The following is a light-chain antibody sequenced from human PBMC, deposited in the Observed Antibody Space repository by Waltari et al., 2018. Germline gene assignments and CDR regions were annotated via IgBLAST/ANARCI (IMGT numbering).Light chain of an antibody. CDR3: CSYAGSYTSYVV. CDR2: EVS. Sequence: QSALTQPASVSGSPGQSITISCTGTTSDVGSYNLVYWYQQHPGKAPKLIIYEVSERPSGVFIRFSGSKSGNTASLTSAGLQAEDEADYHCCSYAGSYTSYVVFGGGTKLTVL. V-gene: IGLV2-23*02. J-gene: IGLJ2*01. CDR1: TSDVGSYNL.